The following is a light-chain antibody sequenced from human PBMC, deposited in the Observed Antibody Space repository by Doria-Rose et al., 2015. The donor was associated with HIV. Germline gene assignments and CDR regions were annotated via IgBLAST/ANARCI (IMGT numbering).Light chain of an antibody. Sequence: VLTQPPESLGMPLGERATLNCKSNQSLLYTSKNYLAWYQQKPGQPPKLLIYWASTRQSEVPARFSGSGSATDFTPTISSLEAEDVAVYYCQQYYDSPSFGPGTTGDIK. CDR2: WAS. J-gene: IGKJ3*01. V-gene: IGKV4-1*01. CDR3: QQYYDSPS. CDR1: QSLLYTSKNY.